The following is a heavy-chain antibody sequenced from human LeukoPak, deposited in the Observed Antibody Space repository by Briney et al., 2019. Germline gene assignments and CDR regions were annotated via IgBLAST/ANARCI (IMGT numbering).Heavy chain of an antibody. D-gene: IGHD6-13*01. CDR3: ARQAGPYMDV. J-gene: IGHJ6*03. Sequence: GGSLRLSCAASGFTFSVYTMNWVRQAPGKGLEWVSSIGRSGNYIYHADSVKGRFTISRDNAKNSLYLQMSSLRAEDTAVYYCARQAGPYMDVWGKGTTVTVSS. CDR1: GFTFSVYT. V-gene: IGHV3-21*01. CDR2: IGRSGNYI.